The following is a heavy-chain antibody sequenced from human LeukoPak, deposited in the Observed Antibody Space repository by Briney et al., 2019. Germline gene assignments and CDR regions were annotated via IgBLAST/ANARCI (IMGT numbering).Heavy chain of an antibody. Sequence: GGSLSLSCAASGLPFSELFLGWVRQAPGKGLEWVGRTRNKAHKYTTTYAASVQGRFTISRHASKKIMYLQMNSLKTEDPAVYFCVRDQGRPGDYWGQGTLVTVSS. CDR1: GLPFSELF. D-gene: IGHD2-2*01. J-gene: IGHJ4*02. CDR3: VRDQGRPGDY. CDR2: TRNKAHKYTT. V-gene: IGHV3-72*01.